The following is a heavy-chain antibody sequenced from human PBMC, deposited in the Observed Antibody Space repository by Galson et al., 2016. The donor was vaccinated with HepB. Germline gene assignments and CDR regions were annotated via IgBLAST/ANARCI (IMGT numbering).Heavy chain of an antibody. D-gene: IGHD6-13*01. CDR1: GFVFSSNW. V-gene: IGHV3-33*08. CDR2: IWYDGSNK. J-gene: IGHJ4*02. Sequence: SLRLSCAGSGFVFSSNWMSWVRQAPGKGLEWVAVIWYDGSNKHHADSVKGRFTISRDNSKNTLYLQMNSLRVEDTAVYYCARVTGIAAAGQNSYYFDYWGQGTLVTVSS. CDR3: ARVTGIAAAGQNSYYFDY.